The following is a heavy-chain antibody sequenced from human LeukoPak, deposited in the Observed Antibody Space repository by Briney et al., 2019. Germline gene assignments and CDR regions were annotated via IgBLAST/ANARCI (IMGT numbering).Heavy chain of an antibody. CDR2: IYNSGST. CDR1: GGSISSYY. J-gene: IGHJ4*02. Sequence: SETLSLTCTVSGGSISSYYWSWIRQPAGKGLEWIGRIYNSGSTNYNTNYNPSLSSRVTMSVDTSKNQFSLKLNSVTAADTAVYYCARAAKDSWSAYYLAYFDYWGQGALVTVSS. D-gene: IGHD3-3*01. V-gene: IGHV4-4*07. CDR3: ARAAKDSWSAYYLAYFDY.